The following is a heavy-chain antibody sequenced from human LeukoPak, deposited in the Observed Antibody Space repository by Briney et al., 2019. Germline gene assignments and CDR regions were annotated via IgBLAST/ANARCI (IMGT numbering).Heavy chain of an antibody. Sequence: GGPLRLSCTASGFTFSSYAINWVRQAPGKGLEWVSSISPTSTYIYYADSVRGRFTISRDNAKNSLYLQMNSLRDEDTAVYYCARGSITIGRYDYWGQGTLVTVSS. CDR2: ISPTSTYI. J-gene: IGHJ4*02. D-gene: IGHD3-10*01. CDR1: GFTFSSYA. V-gene: IGHV3-21*01. CDR3: ARGSITIGRYDY.